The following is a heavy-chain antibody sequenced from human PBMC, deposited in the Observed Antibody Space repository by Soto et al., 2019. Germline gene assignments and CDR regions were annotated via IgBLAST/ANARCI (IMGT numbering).Heavy chain of an antibody. J-gene: IGHJ5*02. V-gene: IGHV4-30-4*01. D-gene: IGHD3-10*01. Sequence: PSETLSLTCTVSGGSISSGDYYWSWIRQPPGKGLEWIGYIYYSGSTYYNPSLKSRVTISVDTSKNQFSLKLSSVTAADTAVYYCASEVRGFGANWFDPWDQGTLVTVSS. CDR1: GGSISSGDYY. CDR2: IYYSGST. CDR3: ASEVRGFGANWFDP.